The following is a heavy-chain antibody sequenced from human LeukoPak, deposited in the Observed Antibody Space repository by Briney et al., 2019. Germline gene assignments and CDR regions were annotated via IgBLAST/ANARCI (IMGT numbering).Heavy chain of an antibody. J-gene: IGHJ4*02. D-gene: IGHD1-14*01. V-gene: IGHV1-2*02. CDR2: ISGNDGST. CDR1: GYTFDNFY. CDR3: ARDEGSTYNQLDY. Sequence: ASVKVSCKASGYTFDNFYIHWVRQAPGQGPEWMGWISGNDGSTNYAQKFQGRVTMTRVTAISTVYMDLSGLRPDDTAIYYCARDEGSTYNQLDYWGQGTLVTVSS.